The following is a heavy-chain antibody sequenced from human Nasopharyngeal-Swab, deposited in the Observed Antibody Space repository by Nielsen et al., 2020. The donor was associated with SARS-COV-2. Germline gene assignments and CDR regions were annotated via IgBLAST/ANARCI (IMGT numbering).Heavy chain of an antibody. D-gene: IGHD6-13*01. CDR2: ISSSGSTI. CDR3: ARDLFGGASSSSYGMDV. CDR1: GFTFSSYE. J-gene: IGHJ6*02. V-gene: IGHV3-48*03. Sequence: GESLKISCAASGFTFSSYEMNWVRQAPGKGLEWVSYISSSGSTIYYADSVKGRFTIPRDNSKNTLYLQMNSLRAEDTAVYYCARDLFGGASSSSYGMDVWGQGTTVTVSS.